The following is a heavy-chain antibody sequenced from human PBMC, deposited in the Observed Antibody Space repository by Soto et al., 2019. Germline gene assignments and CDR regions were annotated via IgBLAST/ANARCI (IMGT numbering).Heavy chain of an antibody. CDR2: TSDSGVST. CDR3: AKAYDRSGSPLYGMDV. D-gene: IGHD3-10*01. Sequence: EVQLLESGGGLIQPGGSLRLSCAASGFTFNYYAMTWVRQAPGKGLEWVSGTSDSGVSTYQAASVKGRFTISRDNSKNTLYLQMNSLRAEDTAVYYCAKAYDRSGSPLYGMDVWGQGTTVTVSS. V-gene: IGHV3-23*01. CDR1: GFTFNYYA. J-gene: IGHJ6*02.